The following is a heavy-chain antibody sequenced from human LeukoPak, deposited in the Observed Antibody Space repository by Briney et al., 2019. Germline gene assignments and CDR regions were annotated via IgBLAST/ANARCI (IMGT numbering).Heavy chain of an antibody. CDR3: ARGANSGYDRGPFDY. J-gene: IGHJ4*02. CDR2: IYYSGST. Sequence: SETLSLTCTVSGGSISSCYWSWIRQPPGKGLEWIGYIYYSGSTNYNPSLKSRVTISVDTSKNQFSLKLSSVTAADTAVYFCARGANSGYDRGPFDYWGQGTLVTVSS. CDR1: GGSISSCY. D-gene: IGHD5-12*01. V-gene: IGHV4-59*01.